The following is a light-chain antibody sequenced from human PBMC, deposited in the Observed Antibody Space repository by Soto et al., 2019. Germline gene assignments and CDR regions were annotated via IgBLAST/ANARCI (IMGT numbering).Light chain of an antibody. Sequence: QSVLTQPPSVSGAPGQRVTISCTGSSSNIGAGYDVHWYQQLPGTAPKLLIYENNKRPSGIPDRFSGSKSGTSVTLGITGLQTGDEADYYCGTWDSSLSAYVFGTGTKVTVL. CDR3: GTWDSSLSAYV. V-gene: IGLV1-51*02. CDR1: SSNIGAGYD. CDR2: ENN. J-gene: IGLJ1*01.